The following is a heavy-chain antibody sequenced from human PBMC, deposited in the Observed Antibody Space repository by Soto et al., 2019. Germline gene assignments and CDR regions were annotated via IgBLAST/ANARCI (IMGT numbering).Heavy chain of an antibody. Sequence: SESLYLTCAFSSGSISSSNWWIWVRQPPGKGLEWIGEIYHSGSTNYNPSLKSRVTISVDKSKNQFSLTLSSVTAADTAVYYCARDMWGIGLAGIGNWFDLWGQGTLVTVSS. CDR1: SGSISSSNW. CDR2: IYHSGST. CDR3: ARDMWGIGLAGIGNWFDL. V-gene: IGHV4-4*02. D-gene: IGHD6-19*01. J-gene: IGHJ5*02.